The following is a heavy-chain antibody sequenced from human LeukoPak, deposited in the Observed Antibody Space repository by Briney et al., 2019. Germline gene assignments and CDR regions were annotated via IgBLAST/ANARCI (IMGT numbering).Heavy chain of an antibody. J-gene: IGHJ4*02. V-gene: IGHV3-30*04. CDR2: ISYDGSNK. Sequence: GGTLRLSCAASGFTFSSSYAMHWVRQAPGKGLEWVAVISYDGSNKYYADSVRGRFTISRDNSKNTLYLQMNSLRAEDTAVYYCARDSGYSGYDYTPIDYWGQGTLLTVSS. CDR1: GFTFSSSYA. D-gene: IGHD5-12*01. CDR3: ARDSGYSGYDYTPIDY.